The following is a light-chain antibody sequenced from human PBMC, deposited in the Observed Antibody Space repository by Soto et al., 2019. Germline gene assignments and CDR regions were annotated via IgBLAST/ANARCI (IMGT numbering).Light chain of an antibody. Sequence: QSALTQPASVSGSPGQSITISCTGNSSDVGGYNYVSWYQQHPGKAPKLMIYEVSNRPSGVSNRFSGSKSGNTASLTISGLQAEDEADYYCTSYTSSSTDADVVFGGGTKLTVL. CDR1: SSDVGGYNY. CDR2: EVS. V-gene: IGLV2-14*01. CDR3: TSYTSSSTDADVV. J-gene: IGLJ2*01.